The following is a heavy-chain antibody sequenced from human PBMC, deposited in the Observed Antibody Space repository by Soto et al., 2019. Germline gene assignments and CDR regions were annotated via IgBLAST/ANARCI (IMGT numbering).Heavy chain of an antibody. Sequence: SETLSLTCTVSGGSISSSSYYWGWIRQPPGKGLEWVGSIYYSGSTYYNPSLKSRVTISVDTSKNQFSLKLSSVTAADTAVYYCASTMVRGFVDWGQGTLVTVSS. J-gene: IGHJ4*02. CDR3: ASTMVRGFVD. CDR1: GGSISSSSYY. CDR2: IYYSGST. D-gene: IGHD3-10*01. V-gene: IGHV4-39*01.